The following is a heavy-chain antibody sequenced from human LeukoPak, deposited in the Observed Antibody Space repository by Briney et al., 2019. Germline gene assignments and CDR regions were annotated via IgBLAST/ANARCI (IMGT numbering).Heavy chain of an antibody. Sequence: GGSLRLSCAASGFTFSSHDMNWVRQAPGEGLEWVSYISSSSSTTYYADSVKGRFTISRDNAKNSLYLQVNSLRDEDTAVYYCARNRGQWLVTVTDYWGQGTLVTVSS. J-gene: IGHJ4*02. CDR1: GFTFSSHD. V-gene: IGHV3-48*02. CDR3: ARNRGQWLVTVTDY. CDR2: ISSSSSTT. D-gene: IGHD6-19*01.